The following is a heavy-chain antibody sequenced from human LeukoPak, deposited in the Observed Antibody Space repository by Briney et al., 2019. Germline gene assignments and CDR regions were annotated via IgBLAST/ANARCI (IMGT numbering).Heavy chain of an antibody. D-gene: IGHD3-9*01. CDR1: GFTFSNYS. V-gene: IGHV3-21*01. CDR2: ISSSSSYI. J-gene: IGHJ4*02. CDR3: ARGEMGYDILTGYYQRYFDY. Sequence: GGSLRLSCAASGFTFSNYSMNWVRQAPGKGLEWVSSISSSSSYIYYADSVKGRFTISRDNAKNSLYLQMNSLRAEDTAVYYCARGEMGYDILTGYYQRYFDYWGQGTLVTVSS.